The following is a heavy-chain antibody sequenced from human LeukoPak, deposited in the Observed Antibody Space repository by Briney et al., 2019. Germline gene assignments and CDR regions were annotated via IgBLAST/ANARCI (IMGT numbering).Heavy chain of an antibody. D-gene: IGHD2-21*02. Sequence: PGGSLRLSCAASGFTFDDYTMHWVRQAPGKGLEWVSLISWDGGSTYYADSVKGRFTISRDNSKDSLYLQMNSLRTEDTALYYCAKDNRRTTSCGGDCFFDYWGQGTLVTVSS. V-gene: IGHV3-43*01. CDR1: GFTFDDYT. J-gene: IGHJ4*02. CDR3: AKDNRRTTSCGGDCFFDY. CDR2: ISWDGGST.